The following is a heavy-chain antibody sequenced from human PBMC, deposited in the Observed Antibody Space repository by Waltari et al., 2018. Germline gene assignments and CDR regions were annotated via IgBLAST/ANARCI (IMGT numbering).Heavy chain of an antibody. J-gene: IGHJ4*02. CDR2: IYYSGST. Sequence: QLQLQESGPGLVKPSETLSLTCTVSGGSISRSSYYWGWIRQPPGKGLEWIGSIYYSGSTYYNPSLKSRVTISVDTSKKQFSLKLSSVTAADTAVYYCARDRWLRFKGPKDIDYWGQGTLVTVSS. CDR1: GGSISRSSYY. D-gene: IGHD5-12*01. V-gene: IGHV4-39*07. CDR3: ARDRWLRFKGPKDIDY.